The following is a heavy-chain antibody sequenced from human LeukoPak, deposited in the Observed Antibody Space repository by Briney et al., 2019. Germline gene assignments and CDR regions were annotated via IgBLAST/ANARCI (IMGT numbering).Heavy chain of an antibody. V-gene: IGHV3-30*02. Sequence: PGGSLRLSCAASGFTFSSYGMHWVRQAPGKGLEWVAFIRYDGSNKYYADSVKGRFTISRDNSKNTLYLQMNSLRAEDTAVYYCAKDIHIVVVPAAPGWFDPWGQGTLVTVSS. CDR2: IRYDGSNK. CDR1: GFTFSSYG. CDR3: AKDIHIVVVPAAPGWFDP. D-gene: IGHD2-2*01. J-gene: IGHJ5*02.